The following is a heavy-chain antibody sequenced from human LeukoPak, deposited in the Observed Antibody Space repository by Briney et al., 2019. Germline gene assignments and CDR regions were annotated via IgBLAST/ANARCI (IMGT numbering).Heavy chain of an antibody. Sequence: GSLRLSCAAPGFPFSSHGMSWVRQAPGKGPEWVSSSGSDYTFYADSVRGRFTIFRDNSKNTMYLQMNSLRVGDTAVYYCAKIGVIGHWYYDLWGRGTLVTVSS. CDR1: GFPFSSHG. CDR3: AKIGVIGHWYYDL. CDR2: SGSDYT. J-gene: IGHJ2*01. V-gene: IGHV3-23*01. D-gene: IGHD3/OR15-3a*01.